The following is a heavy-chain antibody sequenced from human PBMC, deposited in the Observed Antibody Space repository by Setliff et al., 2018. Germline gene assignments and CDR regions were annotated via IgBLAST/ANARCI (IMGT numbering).Heavy chain of an antibody. Sequence: ASVKVSCKASGYSFSDYGISWVRQAPGQGLEWMGWISAYNGNTKYAQKLQGRVTMATDISTSTAYMELRSLRSDDPAVYYCARGGYSYGYDHGFDIWGQGTMVTVSS. J-gene: IGHJ3*02. D-gene: IGHD5-18*01. CDR1: GYSFSDYG. V-gene: IGHV1-18*01. CDR3: ARGGYSYGYDHGFDI. CDR2: ISAYNGNT.